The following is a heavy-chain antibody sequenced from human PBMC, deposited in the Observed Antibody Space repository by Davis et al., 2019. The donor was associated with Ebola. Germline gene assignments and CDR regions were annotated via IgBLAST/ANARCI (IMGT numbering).Heavy chain of an antibody. D-gene: IGHD1-26*01. Sequence: ESLKISCTVSGGSISSYYWSWIRQPPGKGLEWIGYIYYSGSTNYNPSLKSRVTISVDTSKDQFSLKLSSVTAADTAVYYCARDGRNGMDVWGQGTTVTVSS. CDR3: ARDGRNGMDV. J-gene: IGHJ6*02. CDR2: IYYSGST. CDR1: GGSISSYY. V-gene: IGHV4-59*01.